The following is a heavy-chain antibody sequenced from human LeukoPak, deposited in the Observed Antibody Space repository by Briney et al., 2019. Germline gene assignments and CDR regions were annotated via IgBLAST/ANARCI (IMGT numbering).Heavy chain of an antibody. CDR1: GYTFTGYY. D-gene: IGHD6-19*01. Sequence: ASVKVSCKASGYTFTGYYMHWVRQAPGQGLEWMGRISPNSGGTNYAQKFQGRVTMTRDTSISTAYMELSRLRSDDTAVYYCARDRRQWLVVDAFDIWGQGTMVTVSS. V-gene: IGHV1-2*06. CDR3: ARDRRQWLVVDAFDI. J-gene: IGHJ3*02. CDR2: ISPNSGGT.